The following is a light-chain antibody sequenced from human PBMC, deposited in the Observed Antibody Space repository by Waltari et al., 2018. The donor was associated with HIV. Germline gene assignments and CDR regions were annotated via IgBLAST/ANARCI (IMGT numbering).Light chain of an antibody. J-gene: IGKJ3*01. CDR3: QQYGSSPFT. Sequence: EIVLTQSPGTLSLSPGERATLSCRASQSVSSGYLAWYQQKPGQAPRLLISGASRRATGIPDRFSGSGSGTDFTLTISRLEPEDFAVYFCQQYGSSPFTVGPGTKVHIK. CDR1: QSVSSGY. CDR2: GAS. V-gene: IGKV3-20*01.